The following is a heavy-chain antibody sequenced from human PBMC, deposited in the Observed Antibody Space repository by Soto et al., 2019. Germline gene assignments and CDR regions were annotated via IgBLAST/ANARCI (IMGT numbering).Heavy chain of an antibody. CDR2: IYYSGTT. Sequence: SETLSLTCAVSSGSISTNYWWTWVRQSPEKGLEWIGEIYYSGTTNYSPSLKNRVTMSVDKSKNQFSLELTSVTAADTAVYYCAAVSGGCSRTTCQIDPWGQGTLVTVSS. D-gene: IGHD2-2*01. CDR3: AAVSGGCSRTTCQIDP. V-gene: IGHV4-4*02. J-gene: IGHJ5*02. CDR1: SGSISTNYW.